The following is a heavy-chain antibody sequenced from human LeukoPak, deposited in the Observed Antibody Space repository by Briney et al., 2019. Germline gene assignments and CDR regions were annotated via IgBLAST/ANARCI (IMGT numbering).Heavy chain of an antibody. D-gene: IGHD1-1*01. Sequence: ASVKVSCKASLGTFSSYTISWVRQAPGQGLEWMERIIPILGIANYAQKFQGRVTITADKSTSTAYMELSSLRSEDTAVYYCARDLLDGTPSLDYWGQGTLVTVSS. CDR2: IIPILGIA. J-gene: IGHJ4*02. V-gene: IGHV1-69*04. CDR1: LGTFSSYT. CDR3: ARDLLDGTPSLDY.